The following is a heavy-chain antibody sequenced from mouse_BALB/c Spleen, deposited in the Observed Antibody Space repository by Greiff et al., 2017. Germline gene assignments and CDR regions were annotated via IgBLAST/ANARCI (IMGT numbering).Heavy chain of an antibody. D-gene: IGHD2-14*01. CDR3: AAYYRYAWFAY. V-gene: IGHV1-9*01. CDR1: GYTFSSYW. Sequence: QVQLQQSGAELMKPGASVKISCKATGYTFSSYWIEWVKQRPGHGLEWIGEILPGSGSTNYNEKFKGKATFTADTSSNTAYMQLSSLTSEDSAVYYCAAYYRYAWFAYWGQGTLVTVSA. CDR2: ILPGSGST. J-gene: IGHJ3*01.